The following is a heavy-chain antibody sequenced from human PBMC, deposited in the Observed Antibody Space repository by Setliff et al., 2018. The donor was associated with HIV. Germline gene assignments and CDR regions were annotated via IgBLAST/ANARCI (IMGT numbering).Heavy chain of an antibody. CDR2: IWNDGSNK. Sequence: GGSLRLSCAASGFTFRTYGMHWVRQAPGKGLEWVAFIWNDGSNKYYADSLKGRFTISRDNSKNTLHLQMNSLRPDDSAIYYCAKDPGEGGWYFDLWGRGTLVTVSS. V-gene: IGHV3-30*02. CDR1: GFTFRTYG. J-gene: IGHJ2*01. D-gene: IGHD3-10*01. CDR3: AKDPGEGGWYFDL.